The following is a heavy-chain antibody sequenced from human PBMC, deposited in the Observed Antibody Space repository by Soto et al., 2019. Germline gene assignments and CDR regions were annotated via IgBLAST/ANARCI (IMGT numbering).Heavy chain of an antibody. V-gene: IGHV3-30-3*01. D-gene: IGHD3-10*01. CDR2: ISYDGSNK. CDR1: GFTFSSYA. CDR3: ARDGGSGSYNWAYFDY. Sequence: GGSLRLSCAASGFTFSSYAMHWVRQAPGKGLEWVAVISYDGSNKYYADSVKGRFTISRDNSKNTLYLQMNSLRAEDTAVYYCARDGGSGSYNWAYFDYWGQGTLVTVSS. J-gene: IGHJ4*02.